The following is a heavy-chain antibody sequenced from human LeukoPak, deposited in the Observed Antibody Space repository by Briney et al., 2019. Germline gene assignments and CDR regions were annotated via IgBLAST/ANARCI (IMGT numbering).Heavy chain of an antibody. D-gene: IGHD5-12*01. CDR2: ISWNSGSI. V-gene: IGHV3-9*01. Sequence: GRSLRLSCAASGFTFDDYAMHWVRQAPGKGLEWVSGISWNSGSIGYADSVKGRFTISRDDSKNTLYLQMNSLRAEDTAVYYCARGRYSGYEGFDYWGQGTLVTVSS. CDR1: GFTFDDYA. J-gene: IGHJ4*02. CDR3: ARGRYSGYEGFDY.